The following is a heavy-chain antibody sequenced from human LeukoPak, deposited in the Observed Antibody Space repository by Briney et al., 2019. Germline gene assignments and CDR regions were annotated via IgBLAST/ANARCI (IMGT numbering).Heavy chain of an antibody. CDR3: ARGASDTYYDFWSGYYNGYYYYYMDV. V-gene: IGHV4-59*11. CDR2: IDYSGST. D-gene: IGHD3-3*01. CDR1: GGSISSHY. Sequence: SETLSLTCTVSGGSISSHYWSWIRQPPGKGLEWIGYIDYSGSTNYNPSLKSRVTISVDTSKNQFSLKLSSVTAADTAVYYCARGASDTYYDFWSGYYNGYYYYYMDVWGKGTTVTVSS. J-gene: IGHJ6*03.